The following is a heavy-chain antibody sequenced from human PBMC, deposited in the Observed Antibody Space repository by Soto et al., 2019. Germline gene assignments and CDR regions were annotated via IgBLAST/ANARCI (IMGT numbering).Heavy chain of an antibody. Sequence: ASVKVSCKASGYTFVSHGISWVRQAPGQVFEWMGWISADNDNGNSAQKFQDRVTMTIETSTNTAYMELRNLTSDDTAVYYCARDRVTFGGVIPRNYWGQGTLVTVSS. J-gene: IGHJ4*02. CDR2: ISADNDNG. CDR3: ARDRVTFGGVIPRNY. D-gene: IGHD3-16*02. V-gene: IGHV1-18*01. CDR1: GYTFVSHG.